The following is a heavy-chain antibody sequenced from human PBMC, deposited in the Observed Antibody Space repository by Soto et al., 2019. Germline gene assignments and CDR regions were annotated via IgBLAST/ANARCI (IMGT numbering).Heavy chain of an antibody. Sequence: SVKVSCKASGYTFTSYYMHWVRQAPGQGLEWMGRINPIFGTANYAQKFQGRVTITADESTSTAYMELSSLRSEDTAVYYCARHPGGRGYYYGMDVWGQGTTVTVSS. CDR2: INPIFGTA. CDR1: GYTFTSYY. CDR3: ARHPGGRGYYYGMDV. V-gene: IGHV1-69*13. J-gene: IGHJ6*02. D-gene: IGHD2-15*01.